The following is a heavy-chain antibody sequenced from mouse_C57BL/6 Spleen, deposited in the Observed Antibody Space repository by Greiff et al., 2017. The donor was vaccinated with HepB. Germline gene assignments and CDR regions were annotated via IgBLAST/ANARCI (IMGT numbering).Heavy chain of an antibody. CDR2: IDPANGNT. CDR3: AKHGSSDYAMDY. V-gene: IGHV14-3*01. Sequence: VQLKESVAELVRPGASVKLSCTASGFNIKKTYMHWVKQRPEQGLEWIGRIDPANGNTKYAPKFQGKATITADTSSNTAYLQLSSLTSEDTAIYYCAKHGSSDYAMDYWGQGTSVTISS. J-gene: IGHJ4*01. D-gene: IGHD1-1*01. CDR1: GFNIKKTY.